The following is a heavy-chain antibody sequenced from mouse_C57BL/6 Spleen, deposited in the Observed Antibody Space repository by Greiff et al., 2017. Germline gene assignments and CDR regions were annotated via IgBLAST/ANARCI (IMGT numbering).Heavy chain of an antibody. CDR3: SRAGGEGVY. V-gene: IGHV1-50*01. CDR2: IDPSDSYT. Sequence: QVQLQQPGAELVKPGASVKLSCKASGYTFTSYWMQWVKQRPGQGLEWIGEIDPSDSYTNSNQKFKGKATLTVATSSSTAYMQLRSLTSEDAAVYYCSRAGGEGVYWGQGTTLTVSS. CDR1: GYTFTSYW. J-gene: IGHJ2*01.